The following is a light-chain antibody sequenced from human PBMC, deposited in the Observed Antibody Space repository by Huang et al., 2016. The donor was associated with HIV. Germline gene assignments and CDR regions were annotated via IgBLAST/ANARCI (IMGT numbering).Light chain of an antibody. CDR1: QSLSTN. J-gene: IGKJ1*01. CDR3: QHYNNWPPRT. V-gene: IGKV3-15*01. Sequence: EIVMTQSPATLSLSPGERVTLSCRASQSLSTNLAWYQQKPGQAPRLLIYGASTRATGIPARVSGGGSGTEFTLTISSLQSEDSAIYYCQHYNNWPPRTFGQGTKVEI. CDR2: GAS.